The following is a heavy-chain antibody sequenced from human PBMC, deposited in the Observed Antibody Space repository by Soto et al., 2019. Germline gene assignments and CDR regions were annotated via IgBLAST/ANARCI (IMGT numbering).Heavy chain of an antibody. D-gene: IGHD2-21*02. CDR2: INPDGSTT. J-gene: IGHJ4*02. V-gene: IGHV3-7*01. Sequence: EVQLVESGGGLVQPGGPLRLSFTASGFTFGTYWMNWVRLIPGKGLEWVANINPDGSTTYYVDSVKVRFTISRDKANISLYLQMNSLRVEDTSVYYCARAGYCGPGCYYYFDYWGQGTLVTVSS. CDR1: GFTFGTYW. CDR3: ARAGYCGPGCYYYFDY.